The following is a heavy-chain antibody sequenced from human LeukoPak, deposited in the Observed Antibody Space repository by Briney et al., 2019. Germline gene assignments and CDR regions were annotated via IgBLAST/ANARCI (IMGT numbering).Heavy chain of an antibody. V-gene: IGHV3-23*01. D-gene: IGHD6-19*01. J-gene: IGHJ4*02. CDR2: ISDSGSIT. CDR1: GFAFSSLA. Sequence: TGGSLRLSCAASGFAFSSLAMGWVRQAPGKGLEWVSVISDSGSITYYADSVKGRFTISRDNSKNTLFPQMNSLGAEDTAVYYCAKDARRTNGWYFFDYWGQGTLVTVSS. CDR3: AKDARRTNGWYFFDY.